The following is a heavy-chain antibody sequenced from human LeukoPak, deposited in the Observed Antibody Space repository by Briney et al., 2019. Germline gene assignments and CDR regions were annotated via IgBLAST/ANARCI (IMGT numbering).Heavy chain of an antibody. V-gene: IGHV3-74*01. J-gene: IGHJ5*02. CDR1: GFTFSRYW. CDR3: ARDVGDVVVVVAANWFGA. D-gene: IGHD2-15*01. CDR2: INRDGSTT. Sequence: GGSLRLSCAASGFTFSRYWMPWVRQAPGEGPVWVSQINRDGSTTRYADSVKGRFTISRDNAKNTLYLQMNSLRAEDTAVYYCARDVGDVVVVVAANWFGAWGQGTLVTVSS.